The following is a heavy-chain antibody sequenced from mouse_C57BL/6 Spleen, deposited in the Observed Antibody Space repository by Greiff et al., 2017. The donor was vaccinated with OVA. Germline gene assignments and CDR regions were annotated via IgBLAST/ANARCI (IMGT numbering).Heavy chain of an antibody. CDR2: IDPSDSET. J-gene: IGHJ2*01. D-gene: IGHD1-1*01. CDR3: ARGDYGSSQSPSYYFDY. CDR1: GYTFTSYW. Sequence: QVQLQQPGAELVRPGSSVKLSCKASGYTFTSYWMHWVKQRPIQGLEWIGNIDPSDSETHYNQKFKDKATLTVDKSSSTAYMQLSSLTSEDSAVYYCARGDYGSSQSPSYYFDYWGQGTTLTVSS. V-gene: IGHV1-52*01.